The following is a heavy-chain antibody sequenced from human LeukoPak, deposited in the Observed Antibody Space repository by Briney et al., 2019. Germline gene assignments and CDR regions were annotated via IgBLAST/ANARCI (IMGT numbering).Heavy chain of an antibody. J-gene: IGHJ4*02. CDR3: ARGWIQLGLDY. D-gene: IGHD5-18*01. V-gene: IGHV1-2*02. CDR2: INPNSGGT. Sequence: GGSLRLSCAASGFTFTGYYMHWVRQAPGQGLEWMGWINPNSGGTNYAQKFQGRVTMTRDTSISTAYMELSRLRSDDTAVYYCARGWIQLGLDYWGQGTLVTVSS. CDR1: GFTFTGYY.